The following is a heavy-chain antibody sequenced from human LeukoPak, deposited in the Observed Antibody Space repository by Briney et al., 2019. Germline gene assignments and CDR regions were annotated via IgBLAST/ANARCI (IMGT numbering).Heavy chain of an antibody. CDR2: IYYSGST. CDR3: ARVYLTNYDSSGHPYFDY. Sequence: PSETLSLTCTVSGGSISSYYWSWIRQPPGKGLEWIGYIYYSGSTNYNPSLKSRVTISLDTSKNQFSLKLSSVTAADTAVYYCARVYLTNYDSSGHPYFDYWGQGTLVTVSS. CDR1: GGSISSYY. V-gene: IGHV4-59*12. J-gene: IGHJ4*02. D-gene: IGHD3-22*01.